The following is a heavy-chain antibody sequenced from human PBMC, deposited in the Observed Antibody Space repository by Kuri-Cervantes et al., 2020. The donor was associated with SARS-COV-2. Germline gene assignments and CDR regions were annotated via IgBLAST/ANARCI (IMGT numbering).Heavy chain of an antibody. CDR1: GFIFSNYW. D-gene: IGHD3-10*01. V-gene: IGHV3-7*01. Sequence: LTCAASGFIFSNYWMSWVRQAPGKGLEWVANIKQDGSEEFYVDSVKGRFTVSRDNAKNSLYLQMNNLRAEDTAVYYCARLLYGSGSYYKDWGQGTLVTVSS. CDR2: IKQDGSEE. CDR3: ARLLYGSGSYYKD. J-gene: IGHJ4*02.